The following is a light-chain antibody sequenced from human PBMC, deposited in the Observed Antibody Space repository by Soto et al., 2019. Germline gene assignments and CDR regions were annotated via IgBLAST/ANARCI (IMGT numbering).Light chain of an antibody. J-gene: IGKJ1*01. CDR3: QRYCGSHMT. CDR1: QSVSSTY. CDR2: GAS. Sequence: EIVLTQSPGTLSLSPGERASLSCRASQSVSSTYLAWYQQKPGQAPRLLISGASNRATGVPDRFGGSGSGTDFTLTISRLEPEDFAAFYCQRYCGSHMTFGQGTKVEIK. V-gene: IGKV3-20*01.